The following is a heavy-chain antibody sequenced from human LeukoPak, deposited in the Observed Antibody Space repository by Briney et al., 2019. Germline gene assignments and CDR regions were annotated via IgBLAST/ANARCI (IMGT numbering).Heavy chain of an antibody. CDR1: GYTFTNYG. CDR2: INTGNGNT. J-gene: IGHJ1*01. V-gene: IGHV1-3*04. D-gene: IGHD3-10*01. CDR3: ARVPLNDASRHYYPH. Sequence: ASVTVSCKTSGYTFTNYGMHWVRQAPRQSPEWMGWINTGNGNTKSSQKFQDRVTLTRDTSASTAYMELNSLSSGDTAVYYCARVPLNDASRHYYPHWGQGTLVSVSS.